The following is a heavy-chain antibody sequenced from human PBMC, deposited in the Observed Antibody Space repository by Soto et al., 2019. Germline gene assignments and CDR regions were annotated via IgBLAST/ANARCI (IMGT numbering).Heavy chain of an antibody. V-gene: IGHV3-15*07. CDR1: GFTFSNAW. J-gene: IGHJ4*01. CDR2: VKSKNDGGTT. Sequence: GGSLRLSWAASGFTFSNAWINWVRQAPGKGLEWVGRVKSKNDGGTTDFAAPVKGRFAISRDDSKNMVYLEMSSLQTEDTAIYYCTTDSYITSIIVRFDYWGHGTLVTVSS. CDR3: TTDSYITSIIVRFDY. D-gene: IGHD3-22*01.